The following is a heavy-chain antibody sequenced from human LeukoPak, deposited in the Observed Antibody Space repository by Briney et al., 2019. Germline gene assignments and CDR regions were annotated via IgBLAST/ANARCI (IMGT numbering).Heavy chain of an antibody. CDR1: GGSVSSGSYY. Sequence: PSETLSLTCTVSGGSVSSGSYYWSWLRQPPGKGLEWIGYIYYSGCTNYNPSLKSRVTISVDTSKNQFSLKLSSVTAADTAVYYCARDSLYCSSTSCYGDHYYYYYGMDVWGQGTTVTVSS. J-gene: IGHJ6*02. CDR3: ARDSLYCSSTSCYGDHYYYYYGMDV. CDR2: IYYSGCT. D-gene: IGHD2-2*01. V-gene: IGHV4-61*01.